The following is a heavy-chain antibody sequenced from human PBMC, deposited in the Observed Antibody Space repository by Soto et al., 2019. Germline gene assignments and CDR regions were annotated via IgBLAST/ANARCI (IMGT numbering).Heavy chain of an antibody. CDR3: AREGSAGGIDY. CDR1: GFTFSIYE. D-gene: IGHD2-15*01. V-gene: IGHV3-48*03. Sequence: SLRLSCASCGFTFSIYEMNGVRQAPGKGLEWVSYISSIGVATYYADSVKGRFTISRDNAKNSLYLQMNSMRAEDTAVYYCAREGSAGGIDYWGQGPPVPVS. CDR2: ISSIGVAT. J-gene: IGHJ4*02.